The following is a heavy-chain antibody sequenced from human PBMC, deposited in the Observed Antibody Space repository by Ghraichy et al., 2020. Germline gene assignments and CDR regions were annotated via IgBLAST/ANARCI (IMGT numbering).Heavy chain of an antibody. V-gene: IGHV3-48*02. CDR1: GFTLSNYN. D-gene: IGHD2-21*01. CDR3: ARASRVVRFYYYDGMDV. Sequence: GESLNISCVGSGFTLSNYNINWVRQSPGKGLEWISYITTSSRSIFYADSVKGRFTISRDNAKNSLSLQMNSLRDEDTGIYYCARASRVVRFYYYDGMDVWGQGTTVTVSS. CDR2: ITTSSRSI. J-gene: IGHJ6*02.